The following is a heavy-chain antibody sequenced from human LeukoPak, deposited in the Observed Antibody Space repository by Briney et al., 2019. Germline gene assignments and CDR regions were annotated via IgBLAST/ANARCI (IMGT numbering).Heavy chain of an antibody. Sequence: SGTLSLTCAVSGGSISSSNWWSWVRQPPGKGLEWIGEIYHSGSTNYNPSLKSRVTISVDKSKNQFSLKLSSVTAADTAVYYCASAPDRGSGDYYYFDYWGQGTLVTVSS. CDR3: ASAPDRGSGDYYYFDY. CDR2: IYHSGST. V-gene: IGHV4-4*02. CDR1: GGSISSSNW. D-gene: IGHD4-17*01. J-gene: IGHJ4*02.